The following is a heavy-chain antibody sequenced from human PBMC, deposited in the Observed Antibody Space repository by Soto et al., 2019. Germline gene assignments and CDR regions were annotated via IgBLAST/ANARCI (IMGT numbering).Heavy chain of an antibody. J-gene: IGHJ6*02. CDR3: TTRVVTMRAVVGGTIDELLGV. Sequence: ASVKVSCKASGYTFTSYGISWVRQAPGQGLEWMGWISAYNGNTNYAQKLQGRVTMTTDTSTSTAYMELSSLKTEDTAVYYCTTRVVTMRAVVGGTIDELLGVWGQGTTVTVSS. CDR1: GYTFTSYG. V-gene: IGHV1-18*01. D-gene: IGHD3-22*01. CDR2: ISAYNGNT.